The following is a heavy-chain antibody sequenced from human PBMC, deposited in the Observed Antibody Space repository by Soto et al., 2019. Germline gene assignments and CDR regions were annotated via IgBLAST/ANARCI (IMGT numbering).Heavy chain of an antibody. V-gene: IGHV1-46*03. Sequence: QVQLVQSGAEVKKPGASVKVSCKASGYTFTSYYMHWVRQAPGQGLEWMGIINPSGGSTSYAQKFQGRVTMTRDTSTSTVYMELSRLRSEDTAVYYCASLATTPYDILTGYYGHDAFDIWGQGTMVTVSS. CDR1: GYTFTSYY. CDR2: INPSGGST. D-gene: IGHD3-9*01. CDR3: ASLATTPYDILTGYYGHDAFDI. J-gene: IGHJ3*02.